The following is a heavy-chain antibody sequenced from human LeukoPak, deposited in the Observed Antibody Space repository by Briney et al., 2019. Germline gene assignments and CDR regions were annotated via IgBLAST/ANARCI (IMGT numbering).Heavy chain of an antibody. J-gene: IGHJ3*02. CDR3: ARGVNWNTASLDAFDI. CDR2: INPNSGGT. Sequence: APVKVSCKASGYTFTGYYMHWVRQAPGQGLEWMGWINPNSGGTNYAQKFQGRVTMTRDTSISTAYMELSRLRSDDTAVYYCARGVNWNTASLDAFDIWGQGTMVTVSS. CDR1: GYTFTGYY. V-gene: IGHV1-2*02. D-gene: IGHD1-1*01.